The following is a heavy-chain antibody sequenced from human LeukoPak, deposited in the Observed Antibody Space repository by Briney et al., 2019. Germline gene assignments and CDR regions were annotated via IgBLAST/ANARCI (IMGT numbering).Heavy chain of an antibody. CDR2: IHYSGSA. D-gene: IGHD1-1*01. CDR3: ARQAWNYFDY. Sequence: PSETLSLTCTISGGSISSSSYYWGWIRQPPGTGLEWIGTIHYSGSAYYNPSLKSRVTISVDTSKSQFSLKLSSVTAADTAVYYCARQAWNYFDYWGQGTLVTVSS. V-gene: IGHV4-39*01. CDR1: GGSISSSSYY. J-gene: IGHJ4*02.